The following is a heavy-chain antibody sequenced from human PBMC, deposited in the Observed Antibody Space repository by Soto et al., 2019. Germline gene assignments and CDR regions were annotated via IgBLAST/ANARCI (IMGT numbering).Heavy chain of an antibody. CDR1: GYSFTSYW. CDR3: ASTNYYDSSGYYRYYGMDV. D-gene: IGHD3-22*01. J-gene: IGHJ6*02. CDR2: IDPSDSYT. Sequence: GESLKISCKGSGYSFTSYWISWVRQMPGKGLEWMGRIDPSDSYTNYSPSFQGHVTISADKSISTAYLQWSSLKASDTAMYYCASTNYYDSSGYYRYYGMDVWGQGTTVTVSS. V-gene: IGHV5-10-1*01.